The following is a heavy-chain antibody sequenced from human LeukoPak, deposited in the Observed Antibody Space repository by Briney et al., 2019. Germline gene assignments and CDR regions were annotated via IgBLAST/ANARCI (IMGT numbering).Heavy chain of an antibody. CDR3: AKSIDSMLTYYYDSSGYCLGH. D-gene: IGHD3-22*01. V-gene: IGHV3-43*02. CDR1: GFTFDDYA. J-gene: IGHJ1*01. Sequence: PGESLKISCAASGFTFDDYAMHWVRQAPGKGLEWVSLISGDGGSTYYADSVKGRFTISRDNSKNSLYLQMNSLRTEDTALYCCAKSIDSMLTYYYDSSGYCLGHWGQGTLVTVSS. CDR2: ISGDGGST.